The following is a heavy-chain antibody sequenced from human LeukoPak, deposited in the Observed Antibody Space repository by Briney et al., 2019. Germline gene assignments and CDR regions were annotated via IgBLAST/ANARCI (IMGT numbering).Heavy chain of an antibody. CDR1: GYTFTGYY. Sequence: ASVKVSCKASGYTFTGYYMHWVRQAPGQGLEWMGWINPNSGGTNYAQKFQGRVTMTRDTSTSTVYMELSSLRSEDTAVYYCARLDSSGYFDYWGQGTLVTVSS. V-gene: IGHV1-2*02. CDR2: INPNSGGT. CDR3: ARLDSSGYFDY. J-gene: IGHJ4*02. D-gene: IGHD3-22*01.